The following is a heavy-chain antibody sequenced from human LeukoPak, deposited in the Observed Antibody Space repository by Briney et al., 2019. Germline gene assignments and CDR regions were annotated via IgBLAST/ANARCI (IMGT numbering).Heavy chain of an antibody. CDR1: GYSISSGYY. CDR2: IYHSGST. Sequence: KPSETLSLTCTVSGYSISSGYYWGWIRQPPGKGLEWIGSIYHSGSTYYNPSLKSRVTISVDTSKNQFSLKLSSVTAADTAVYYCARQALRYYFDYWGQGTLVTVSS. CDR3: ARQALRYYFDY. V-gene: IGHV4-38-2*02. J-gene: IGHJ4*02.